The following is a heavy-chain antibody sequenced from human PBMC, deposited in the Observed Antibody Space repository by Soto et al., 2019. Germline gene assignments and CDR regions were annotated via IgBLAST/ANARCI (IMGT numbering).Heavy chain of an antibody. Sequence: QVQLVQSGAEVKKPGASVKVSCKASGYTLTSYGISSXRXAPXXXLEWMGWISAYNGKTNYTENIQGRATMTTDATTSIAYMDLRRLRSDVKAVYYSAGEKGSRSAFDIWGQGTMNTVST. J-gene: IGHJ3*02. CDR2: ISAYNGKT. D-gene: IGHD1-26*01. V-gene: IGHV1-18*01. CDR3: AGEKGSRSAFDI. CDR1: GYTLTSYG.